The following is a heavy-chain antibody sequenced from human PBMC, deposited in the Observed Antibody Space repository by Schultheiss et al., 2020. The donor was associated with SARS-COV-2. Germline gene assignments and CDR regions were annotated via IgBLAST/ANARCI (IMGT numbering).Heavy chain of an antibody. CDR2: ISGSGGST. J-gene: IGHJ6*02. D-gene: IGHD1/OR15-1a*01. CDR1: GFTFSSYA. V-gene: IGHV3-23*01. CDR3: ARASEHGYYYYAMDV. Sequence: GGSLRLSCAASGFTFSSYAMSWVRQDPGKGLEWVSAISGSGGSTYYADSVKGRFTISRDNAKNSLYLQMNSLRAEDTAVYYCARASEHGYYYYAMDVWGQGTTVTVSS.